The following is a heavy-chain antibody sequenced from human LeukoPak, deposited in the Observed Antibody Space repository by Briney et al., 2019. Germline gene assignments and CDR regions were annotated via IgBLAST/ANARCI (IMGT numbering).Heavy chain of an antibody. CDR1: GGSISSYY. D-gene: IGHD2-15*01. CDR2: IYYSGST. Sequence: PSETLSLTCTVSGGSISSYYWSWIRQPPGKGLEWIGYIYYSGSTNYNPSLKSRVTISVDTSKNQFSLKLSSVTAADTAVYYCARHASAKAATEFDYWGQGTLVTVSS. V-gene: IGHV4-59*08. CDR3: ARHASAKAATEFDY. J-gene: IGHJ4*02.